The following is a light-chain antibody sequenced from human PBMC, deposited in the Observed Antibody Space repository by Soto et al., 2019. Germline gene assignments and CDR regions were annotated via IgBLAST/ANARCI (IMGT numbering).Light chain of an antibody. CDR3: AAWDDSLNGLL. CDR1: SSDVGGYNY. CDR2: EVS. J-gene: IGLJ3*02. V-gene: IGLV2-8*01. Sequence: QSVLTQPPSASGSPGQSVTISCTGTSSDVGGYNYVSWYQQHPGKAPKLMIYEVSKRPSGVPDRFSGSKSGNKASLTVSGLQAEDEADYYCAAWDDSLNGLLFGGGTKLTVL.